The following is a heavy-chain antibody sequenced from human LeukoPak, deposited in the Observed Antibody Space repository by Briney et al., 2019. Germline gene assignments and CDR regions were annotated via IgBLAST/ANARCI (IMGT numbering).Heavy chain of an antibody. J-gene: IGHJ4*02. Sequence: GGSLRLSCAASGFTVSTNYMSWVRQAPGRGLEWVSVIYSGGSSTYYADAVKGRFTISRDISKNTLYLQMNSLRVEDTAVYYCARDRAAYCGGDCSLYPDYWGQGTLVTVSS. CDR3: ARDRAAYCGGDCSLYPDY. CDR1: GFTVSTNY. CDR2: IYSGGSST. V-gene: IGHV3-66*01. D-gene: IGHD2-21*02.